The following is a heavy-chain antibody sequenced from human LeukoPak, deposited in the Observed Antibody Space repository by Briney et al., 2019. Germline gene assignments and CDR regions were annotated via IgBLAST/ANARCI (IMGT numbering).Heavy chain of an antibody. J-gene: IGHJ4*02. CDR3: ARGRIGFGELLSYYFDY. D-gene: IGHD3-10*01. V-gene: IGHV4-34*01. CDR1: GGSFSGYY. CDR2: INHSGST. Sequence: SETLSLTCAVYGGSFSGYYWSWIRQPPGKGLKWIGEINHSGSTNYNPSLKSRVTISVDMSKNQFSLKLSSVTAADTAVYYCARGRIGFGELLSYYFDYWGQGTLVTVSS.